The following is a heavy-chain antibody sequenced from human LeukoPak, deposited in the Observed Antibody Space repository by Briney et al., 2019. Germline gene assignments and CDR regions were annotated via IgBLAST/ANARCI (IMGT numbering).Heavy chain of an antibody. CDR3: ARTNTTGTTGGWFDP. CDR2: IIPILGIA. Sequence: SVNLSCNSSGSTFTSYTNSWVRHAPGPGLDLKGRIIPILGIANYAQKFQGRVTITADKSTSTAYMELSSLRSEDTAVYYCARTNTTGTTGGWFDPWGQGTLVTVSS. CDR1: GSTFTSYT. D-gene: IGHD1-1*01. J-gene: IGHJ5*02. V-gene: IGHV1-69*02.